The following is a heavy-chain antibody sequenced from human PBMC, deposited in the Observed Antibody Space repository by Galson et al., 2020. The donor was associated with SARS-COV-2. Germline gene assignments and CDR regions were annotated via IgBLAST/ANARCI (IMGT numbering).Heavy chain of an antibody. Sequence: GASVKVSCGTSGYTLTGYYWIWVRQAPGQGLEWMGWVHPNTGGTNYAQRFLGRVTMTRDTSINTVYMELSSLRSDDTAVYFCARAALGGASRWFDPWGQGTLVTVSS. D-gene: IGHD3-10*01. V-gene: IGHV1-2*02. J-gene: IGHJ5*02. CDR3: ARAALGGASRWFDP. CDR2: VHPNTGGT. CDR1: GYTLTGYY.